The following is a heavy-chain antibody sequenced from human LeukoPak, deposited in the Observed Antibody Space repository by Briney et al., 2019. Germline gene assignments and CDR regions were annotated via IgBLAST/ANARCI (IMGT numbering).Heavy chain of an antibody. CDR2: ISAYNGNT. CDR3: ARDHYQLLGNWFDP. J-gene: IGHJ5*02. Sequence: ASVKVSCKASGHTFTSYGISWVRQAPGQGLEWMGWISAYNGNTNYAQKLQGRVTMTTDTSTSTAYMELRSLRSDDTAVYYCARDHYQLLGNWFDPWGQGTLVTVSS. D-gene: IGHD2-2*01. V-gene: IGHV1-18*01. CDR1: GHTFTSYG.